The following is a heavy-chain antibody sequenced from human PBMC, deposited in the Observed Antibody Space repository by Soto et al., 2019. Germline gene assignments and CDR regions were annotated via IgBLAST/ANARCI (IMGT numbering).Heavy chain of an antibody. D-gene: IGHD6-13*01. CDR3: VAAAPANPPYFDY. V-gene: IGHV1-69*13. J-gene: IGHJ4*02. CDR2: IIPIFGTA. CDR1: GGTFSSYA. Sequence: SVKVSCKASGGTFSSYAISWVRQAPGQGLEWMGGIIPIFGTANYAQKFQGRVTITADESTSTAYMELSSLRSEDTAVYYCVAAAPANPPYFDYWGQGTLVTVSS.